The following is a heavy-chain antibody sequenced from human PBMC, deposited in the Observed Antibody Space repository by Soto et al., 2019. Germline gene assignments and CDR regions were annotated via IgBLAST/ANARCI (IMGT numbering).Heavy chain of an antibody. V-gene: IGHV1-8*02. CDR2: MNPNSGKT. CDR1: GYTFTSYD. J-gene: IGHJ5*02. Sequence: QVQLVQSGAEVKKPGASVKVSCKASGYTFTSYDINWVRQAPGQGLEWMGWMNPNSGKTDYAQKFQGRVTMTRNTSISAAYVLRSSRTADATAEYCWARERANMLDPWGQGTLVTVSS. CDR3: ARERANMLDP.